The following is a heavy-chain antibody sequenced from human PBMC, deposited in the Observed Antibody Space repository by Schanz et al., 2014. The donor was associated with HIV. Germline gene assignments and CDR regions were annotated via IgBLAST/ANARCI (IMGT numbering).Heavy chain of an antibody. D-gene: IGHD5-18*01. CDR3: ASGRFDTVIWWGDAFLI. J-gene: IGHJ3*02. CDR1: GGTFNNYA. CDR2: IIPIFGTV. Sequence: QVQLVQSGAEVKKPGSSVKVSCKASGGTFNNYAISWVRQAPGQGLEWMGGIIPIFGTVNFAQKFQGRVTITADKSTSTAYLDLSGLRSEDTAVYYCASGRFDTVIWWGDAFLIWGRGTMVTVSS. V-gene: IGHV1-69*06.